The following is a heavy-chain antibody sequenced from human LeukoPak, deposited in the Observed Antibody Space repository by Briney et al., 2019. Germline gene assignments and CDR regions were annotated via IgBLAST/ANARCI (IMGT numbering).Heavy chain of an antibody. J-gene: IGHJ6*02. D-gene: IGHD4-17*01. CDR1: GFTFTNHA. Sequence: PGGSLRLSCAASGFTFTNHAMAWVRLAPGKGLEWVSYISSSGSTIYYADSVKGRFTISRDNAKNSLYLQMNSLRAEDTAVYHCARALTTAFYYYYYYGMDVWGQGTMVTVSS. V-gene: IGHV3-48*03. CDR2: ISSSGSTI. CDR3: ARALTTAFYYYYYYGMDV.